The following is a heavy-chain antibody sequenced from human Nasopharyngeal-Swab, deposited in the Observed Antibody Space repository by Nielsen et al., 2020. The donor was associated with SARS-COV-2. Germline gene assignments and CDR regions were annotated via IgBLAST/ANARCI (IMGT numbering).Heavy chain of an antibody. CDR3: AKGGVHHTFDI. CDR1: GFTFEDFA. J-gene: IGHJ3*02. Sequence: SLKISCTASGFTFEDFAMLWVRQAPGKGLEWVSGISYNSNNIGYADSVKGRFTISRDNAKNTLYLQMNSLRAEDMGFYYCAKGGVHHTFDIWGQGTMVTVSS. D-gene: IGHD6-25*01. V-gene: IGHV3-9*03. CDR2: ISYNSNNI.